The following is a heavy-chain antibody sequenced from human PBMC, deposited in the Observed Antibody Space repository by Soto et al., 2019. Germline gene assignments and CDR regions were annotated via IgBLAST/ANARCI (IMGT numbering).Heavy chain of an antibody. CDR1: GGSISSYY. V-gene: IGHV4-59*08. D-gene: IGHD3-10*01. CDR3: ARLLWSRGDWFDP. CDR2: IYYSGST. Sequence: QVQLQESGPGLVKPSQTMSLTCTVSGGSISSYYWSWIRQPPGKGLEWIGYIYYSGSTDYTPALKTRVTISVDTSKNQFSLTLSSVTAADTAVYYCARLLWSRGDWFDPWGQGPLVTVSS. J-gene: IGHJ5*02.